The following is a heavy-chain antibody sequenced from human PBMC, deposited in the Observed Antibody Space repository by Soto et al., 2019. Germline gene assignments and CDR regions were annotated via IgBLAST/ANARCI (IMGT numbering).Heavy chain of an antibody. V-gene: IGHV3-33*01. Sequence: GALRLSCAASGFTFSSYGMHWVRQAPGKGLEWVAVIWYDGSNKYYADSVKGRFTISRDNSKNTLYLQMNSLRAEDTAVYYCAREGPFYYDILTGFDYWGQGTLVTVSS. CDR1: GFTFSSYG. CDR3: AREGPFYYDILTGFDY. D-gene: IGHD3-9*01. J-gene: IGHJ4*02. CDR2: IWYDGSNK.